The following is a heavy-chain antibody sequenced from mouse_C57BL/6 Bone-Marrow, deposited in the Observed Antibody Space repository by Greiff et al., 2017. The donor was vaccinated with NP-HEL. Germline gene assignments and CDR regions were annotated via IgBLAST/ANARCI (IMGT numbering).Heavy chain of an antibody. J-gene: IGHJ4*01. CDR3: TYYGSSYVSAMDY. D-gene: IGHD1-1*01. CDR1: GYTFTDYE. Sequence: VQVVESGAELVRPGASVTLSCKASGYTFTDYEMHWVKQTPVHGLEWIGAIDPETGGTAYNQKFKGKAILTADKSSSTAYMELRSLTSEDSAVYYCTYYGSSYVSAMDYWGQGTSVTVSS. CDR2: IDPETGGT. V-gene: IGHV1-15*01.